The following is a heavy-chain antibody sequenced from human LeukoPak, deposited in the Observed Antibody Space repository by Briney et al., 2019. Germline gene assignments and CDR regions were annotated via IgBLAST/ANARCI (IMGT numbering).Heavy chain of an antibody. CDR3: ARSFSAREYFEH. D-gene: IGHD6-6*01. J-gene: IGHJ1*01. V-gene: IGHV3-30*02. CDR2: LHSNGNNK. CDR1: GFTISSRG. Sequence: GGSLRLSCAASGFTISSRGMHWVRQAPGKGLEWVAFLHSNGNNKYYADVVKGRFAISRDNSKNTLHLQMNSLRPEDTAVYYCARSFSAREYFEHWGQGTLVTVSS.